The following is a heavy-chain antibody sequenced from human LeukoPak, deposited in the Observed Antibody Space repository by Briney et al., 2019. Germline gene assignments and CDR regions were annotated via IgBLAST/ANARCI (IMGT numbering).Heavy chain of an antibody. D-gene: IGHD6-19*01. V-gene: IGHV4-39*02. CDR2: IYYSGST. CDR1: GGSISSSSYY. J-gene: IGHJ6*02. Sequence: SETLSLTCTVSGGSISSSSYYWGWIRQPPGKGLEWIGSIYYSGSTYYNPSLKSRVTISVGTSKNQFSLKLSSVTAADTAVYYCAREWLGRGGRVGMDVWGQGTTVTVSS. CDR3: AREWLGRGGRVGMDV.